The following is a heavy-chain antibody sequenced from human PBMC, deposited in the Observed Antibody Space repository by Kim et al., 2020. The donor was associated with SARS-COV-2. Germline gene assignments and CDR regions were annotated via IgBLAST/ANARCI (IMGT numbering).Heavy chain of an antibody. CDR1: GGSISSSSYY. CDR2: IYYSGST. D-gene: IGHD3-10*01. Sequence: SETLSLTCTVSGGSISSSSYYWGWIRQPPGKGLEWIGSIYYSGSTYYNPSLKSRVTISVDTSKNQFSLKLSSVTAADTAVYYCARLSPEVQGVMDDYYY. CDR3: ARLSPEVQGVMDDYYY. J-gene: IGHJ6*01. V-gene: IGHV4-39*01.